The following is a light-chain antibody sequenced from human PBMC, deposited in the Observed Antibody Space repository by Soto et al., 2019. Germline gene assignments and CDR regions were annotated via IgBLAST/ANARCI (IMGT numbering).Light chain of an antibody. CDR1: QSVSSN. Sequence: EIVMTQSPATLSVSPGERANLSCRASQSVSSNLAWYQQKPGQAPRLLIYGASTRATGIPARFSGSGSGTEFTLTISSLQSEDFAVYYCQQYNNWLGTFGQGTKVDIK. V-gene: IGKV3-15*01. CDR2: GAS. J-gene: IGKJ1*01. CDR3: QQYNNWLGT.